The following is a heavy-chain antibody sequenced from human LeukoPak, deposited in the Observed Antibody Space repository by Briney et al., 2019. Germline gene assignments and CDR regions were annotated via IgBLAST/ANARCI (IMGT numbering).Heavy chain of an antibody. J-gene: IGHJ4*02. V-gene: IGHV3-43*01. Sequence: GGSLRLSCAASGFTFADYTMHWVRQAPGKGLEWVSLISWDGGTTYYADSVKGRFTISRDNSKNSLFLQMNSLRTEDTALYYCAKGTQLLSHTIVFWGQGTLVTVSS. D-gene: IGHD2-2*01. CDR3: AKGTQLLSHTIVF. CDR1: GFTFADYT. CDR2: ISWDGGTT.